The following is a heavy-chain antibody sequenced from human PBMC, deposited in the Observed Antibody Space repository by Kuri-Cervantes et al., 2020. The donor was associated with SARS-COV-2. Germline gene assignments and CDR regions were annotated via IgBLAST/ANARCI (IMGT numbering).Heavy chain of an antibody. CDR2: INPSGGST. J-gene: IGHJ6*02. Sequence: ASVKVSCKASGYTFTSYAMNWVRQAPGQGLEWMGIINPSGGSTSYALKFQGRVTMTRDTSTSTVYMELSSLRSEDTAVYYCARDGSRGWFGEFYYYGMDVWGQGTTVTVSS. CDR1: GYTFTSYA. V-gene: IGHV1-46*01. D-gene: IGHD3-10*01. CDR3: ARDGSRGWFGEFYYYGMDV.